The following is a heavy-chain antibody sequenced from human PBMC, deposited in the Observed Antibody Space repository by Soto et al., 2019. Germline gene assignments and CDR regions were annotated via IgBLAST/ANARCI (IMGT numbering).Heavy chain of an antibody. Sequence: ASVKVSCKASGYRFSTCGINWVRQAPGQGLEWLGWTSTNNDDRNYAQKFRGRVTFTTDTSTSTAYMELRSLISDDTAVYFCARERYVASRHSHFDSWGQGTQVTVSS. CDR1: GYRFSTCG. CDR3: ARERYVASRHSHFDS. D-gene: IGHD6-6*01. CDR2: TSTNNDDR. J-gene: IGHJ4*02. V-gene: IGHV1-18*04.